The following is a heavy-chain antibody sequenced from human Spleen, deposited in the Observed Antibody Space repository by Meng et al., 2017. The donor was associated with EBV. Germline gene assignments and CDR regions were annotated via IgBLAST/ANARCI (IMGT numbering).Heavy chain of an antibody. D-gene: IGHD3-22*01. CDR3: VKDSGYLREVDP. V-gene: IGHV3-30*18. CDR1: GFTFSSYG. Sequence: QVQLVESGGGVVQPGRSLRLSCAASGFTFSSYGMHWVRQAPGKGLEWVAVISYDGSNKYYADSVKGRFTISRDNSKNTLYLQMNSLRAEDTAVYYCVKDSGYLREVDPWGQGTLVTVSS. J-gene: IGHJ5*02. CDR2: ISYDGSNK.